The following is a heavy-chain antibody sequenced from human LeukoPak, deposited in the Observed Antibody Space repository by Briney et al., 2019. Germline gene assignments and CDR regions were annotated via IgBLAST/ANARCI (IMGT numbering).Heavy chain of an antibody. Sequence: PSQTLSLTCAISGDSVSSKSAAWDWIRQSPSRGLEWLGRTYYRSKWYNDYAESVKSRITINPDTSKNQFSLQLNSVTPEDTAVYYCAREKDEYSGPYPEAFDIWGQGTMVTVSS. CDR2: TYYRSKWYN. J-gene: IGHJ3*02. CDR1: GDSVSSKSAA. V-gene: IGHV6-1*01. CDR3: AREKDEYSGPYPEAFDI. D-gene: IGHD1-26*01.